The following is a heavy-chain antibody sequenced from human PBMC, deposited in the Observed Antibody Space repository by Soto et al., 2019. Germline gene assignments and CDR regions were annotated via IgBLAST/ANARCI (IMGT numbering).Heavy chain of an antibody. Sequence: PGGSLRLSCAASEFSFRNYGMHWVRQAPGQGLEWVAVISYDGYNKYYADSVKGRFTISRDNSKNTVYLQMNSLGVEDTAVYYWVKDSLMQGDYFDYWGQVNQVTVSS. V-gene: IGHV3-30*18. CDR3: VKDSLMQGDYFDY. J-gene: IGHJ4*02. CDR2: ISYDGYNK. CDR1: EFSFRNYG. D-gene: IGHD2-8*01.